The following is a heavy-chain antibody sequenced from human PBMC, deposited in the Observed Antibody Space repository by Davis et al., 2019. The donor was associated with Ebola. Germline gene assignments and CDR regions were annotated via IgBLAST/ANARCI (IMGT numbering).Heavy chain of an antibody. D-gene: IGHD6-6*01. V-gene: IGHV1-69*13. CDR2: IIPIFGTA. CDR1: GYTFTGYY. Sequence: SVKVSCKASGYTFTGYYMHWVRQAPGQGLEWMGGIIPIFGTANYAQKFQGRVTITADESTSTAYMELSSLRSEDTAVYYCARVVQVAARYYYYYMDVWGKGTTVTVSS. CDR3: ARVVQVAARYYYYYMDV. J-gene: IGHJ6*03.